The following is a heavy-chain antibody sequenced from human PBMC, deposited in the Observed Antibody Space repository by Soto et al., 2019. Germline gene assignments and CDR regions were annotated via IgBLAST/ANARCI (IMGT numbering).Heavy chain of an antibody. Sequence: TSETLSLTCSASGASISRFYWNWIRQPPGKGLEWIGNIYNGEKTNYNPSLLSRVTISVDTSKNQFSLRLSSVTAADTAVYYCARLNGYCVSTNCHGYYGMDVWGQGTTVTVSS. J-gene: IGHJ6*02. D-gene: IGHD2-2*03. V-gene: IGHV4-4*08. CDR1: GASISRFY. CDR2: IYNGEKT. CDR3: ARLNGYCVSTNCHGYYGMDV.